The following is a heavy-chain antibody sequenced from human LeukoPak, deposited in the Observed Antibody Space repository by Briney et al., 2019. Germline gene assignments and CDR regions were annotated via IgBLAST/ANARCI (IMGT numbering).Heavy chain of an antibody. CDR1: GFTFSSYS. CDR2: ISSSSTI. J-gene: IGHJ4*02. Sequence: GGSLRLSCAASGFTFSSYSMNWVRQAPGKGLEWVSYISSSSTIYYADSVKGRFTISRDNAKNSLYLQMNSLIAEDTAVYYCARNYYYGSWSYYFDYWGQGTLVTVSS. D-gene: IGHD3-10*01. V-gene: IGHV3-48*01. CDR3: ARNYYYGSWSYYFDY.